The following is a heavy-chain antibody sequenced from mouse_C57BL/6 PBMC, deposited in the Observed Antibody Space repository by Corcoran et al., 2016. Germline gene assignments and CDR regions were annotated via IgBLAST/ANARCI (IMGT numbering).Heavy chain of an antibody. V-gene: IGHV9-3*01. J-gene: IGHJ4*01. CDR3: AREPFAMDS. CDR2: INTYSGVP. CDR1: GYTFTTYG. Sequence: QIQLVQSGPELKKPGETVKISCKASGYTFTTYGMSWVKQAPGKGLKWMGWINTYSGVPTYADDFKGRFAFSLETSASTAYLQINNLKNEDTATYFCAREPFAMDSWGQGTSVTVSS.